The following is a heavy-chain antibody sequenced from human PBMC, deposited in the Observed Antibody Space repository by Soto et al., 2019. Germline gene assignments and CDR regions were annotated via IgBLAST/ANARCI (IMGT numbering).Heavy chain of an antibody. Sequence: GGSLRLSCAASGFTFSSYAMSWVRQAPGKGLEWVSAISASGGSTYYADSVKGRFTISRDNSKNTLYLQMNSLRAEDTALYYCAGVAGSELYWYFDLWGRGTLVTVSS. CDR2: ISASGGST. J-gene: IGHJ2*01. CDR3: AGVAGSELYWYFDL. D-gene: IGHD3-10*01. CDR1: GFTFSSYA. V-gene: IGHV3-23*01.